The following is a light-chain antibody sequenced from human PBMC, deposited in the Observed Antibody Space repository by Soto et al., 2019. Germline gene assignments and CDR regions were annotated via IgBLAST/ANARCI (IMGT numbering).Light chain of an antibody. Sequence: EIVLTQSPGTLSLSPGERATLSCRASQSVSSSYLAWYQQKPGQAPRLLICGASSRATGIPARFSGSGSGTAFTLTISRLKPEDFAVYSCQQYGSSPRLTFGGGTKVEIK. V-gene: IGKV3-20*01. J-gene: IGKJ4*01. CDR1: QSVSSSY. CDR3: QQYGSSPRLT. CDR2: GAS.